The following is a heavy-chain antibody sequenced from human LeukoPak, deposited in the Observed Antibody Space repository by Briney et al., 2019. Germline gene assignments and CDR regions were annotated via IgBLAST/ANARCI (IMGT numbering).Heavy chain of an antibody. CDR3: ARDYYDSSGPYYYYYMDV. D-gene: IGHD3-22*01. CDR2: IYYSGST. J-gene: IGHJ6*03. Sequence: SETLSLTCTVSGGSISSYYWSWIRQPPGKGLEWIGYIYYSGSTNYNPSLKSRVTISVDTSKNQFSLKLSSVTAADTAVYYCARDYYDSSGPYYYYYMDVWGKGPTVTVSS. V-gene: IGHV4-59*01. CDR1: GGSISSYY.